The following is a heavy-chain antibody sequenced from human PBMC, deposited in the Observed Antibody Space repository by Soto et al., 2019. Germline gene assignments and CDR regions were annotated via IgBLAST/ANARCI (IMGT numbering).Heavy chain of an antibody. D-gene: IGHD2-2*01. Sequence: GGSLRLSCAASGFTFSNAWMNWVRQAPGKGLEWVGRIKSKTDGGTTDYAAPVKGRFTISRDDSKNTLYLQMNSLKTEDTAVYYCTTDEGRYCSSTSCYLPEYYYYGMDVWGQATTVTVSS. V-gene: IGHV3-15*07. CDR2: IKSKTDGGTT. CDR1: GFTFSNAW. CDR3: TTDEGRYCSSTSCYLPEYYYYGMDV. J-gene: IGHJ6*02.